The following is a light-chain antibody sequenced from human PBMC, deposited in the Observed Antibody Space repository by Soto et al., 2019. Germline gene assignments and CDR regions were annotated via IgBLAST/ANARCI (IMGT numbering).Light chain of an antibody. CDR1: QSVSSY. Sequence: EFVLTHSPGTLSLSPWERATLSCRASQSVSSYLAWYQQKPGQAPRLLIYDASNRATGIPARFSGSGSGTDFTLTISSLEPEDFAVYYCQQRSNWPLTFGGGTKVDIK. V-gene: IGKV3-11*01. CDR3: QQRSNWPLT. CDR2: DAS. J-gene: IGKJ4*01.